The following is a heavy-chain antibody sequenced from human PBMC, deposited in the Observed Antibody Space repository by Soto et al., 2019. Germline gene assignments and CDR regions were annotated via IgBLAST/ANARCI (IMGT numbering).Heavy chain of an antibody. J-gene: IGHJ5*02. Sequence: SETLSLTCAVSGGSISSGGYSWSWIRQPPGKGLEWIGYIYQSGSTYYNPSLKSRVTISVDRSKNQFSLKLSSVTAADTAVYYCARGEEQLESNNWFDPWGQGTLVTVSS. CDR3: ARGEEQLESNNWFDP. D-gene: IGHD6-13*01. CDR1: GGSISSGGYS. CDR2: IYQSGST. V-gene: IGHV4-30-2*01.